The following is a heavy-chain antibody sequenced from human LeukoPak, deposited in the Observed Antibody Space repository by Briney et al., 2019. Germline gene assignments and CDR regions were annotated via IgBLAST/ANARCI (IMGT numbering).Heavy chain of an antibody. V-gene: IGHV3-33*01. D-gene: IGHD3-10*01. CDR2: IWYDGSNK. Sequence: GGSLRLSCAASGFTFSSYGMHWVRQAPGKGLEWVAVIWYDGSNKYYADSVKGRFTISRDNFKNTLYLQMNSLRAEDTAVYYCASLYGSGSSLFDYWGQGTLVTVSS. CDR1: GFTFSSYG. J-gene: IGHJ4*02. CDR3: ASLYGSGSSLFDY.